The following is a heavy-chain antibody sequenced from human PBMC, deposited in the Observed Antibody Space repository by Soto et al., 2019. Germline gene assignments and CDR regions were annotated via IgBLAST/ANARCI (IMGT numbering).Heavy chain of an antibody. Sequence: PSETLSLTCAVSGASISSGGDSWNWIRQPLGKGLEWIGYIYHSGSTYYNPSLKSRVTISVDRSKNQFSLKLSSVTAADTAVYYCARFDYYDSSGYLDFSPKWGQGTLVTVSS. CDR3: ARFDYYDSSGYLDFSPK. CDR2: IYHSGST. J-gene: IGHJ4*02. V-gene: IGHV4-30-2*01. CDR1: GASISSGGDS. D-gene: IGHD3-22*01.